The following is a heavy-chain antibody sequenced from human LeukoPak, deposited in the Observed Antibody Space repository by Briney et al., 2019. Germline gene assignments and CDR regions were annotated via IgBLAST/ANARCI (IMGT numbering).Heavy chain of an antibody. CDR3: ARDLSDDYSLDY. CDR2: ITISSSII. Sequence: GGSLRLSCAASGFAFTDAWMNWVRQAPGKGLEWVSSITISSSIIYYADSVKGRFTISRDNAKNSLFLQMNSLRAEDTAVYYCARDLSDDYSLDYWGQGTLVSVSS. CDR1: GFAFTDAW. V-gene: IGHV3-21*01. J-gene: IGHJ4*02. D-gene: IGHD3-16*01.